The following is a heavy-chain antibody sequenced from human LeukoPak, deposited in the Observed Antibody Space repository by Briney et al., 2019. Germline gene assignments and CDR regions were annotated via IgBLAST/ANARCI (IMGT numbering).Heavy chain of an antibody. D-gene: IGHD6-19*01. Sequence: GGSLRLSCVSSGFSFSNYAMSWVRQAPGKGLEWVSSISGSGGSTHYADSVKGRFTISRDKTKNTLYLQMNSLRAEDTALYYCAKGRVVAVAEFDYWGQGTLVTVSS. CDR2: ISGSGGST. V-gene: IGHV3-23*01. CDR3: AKGRVVAVAEFDY. CDR1: GFSFSNYA. J-gene: IGHJ4*02.